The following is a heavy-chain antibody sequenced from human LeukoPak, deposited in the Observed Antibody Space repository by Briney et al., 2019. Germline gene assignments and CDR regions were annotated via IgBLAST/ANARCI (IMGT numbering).Heavy chain of an antibody. J-gene: IGHJ6*03. CDR3: AKRSWGYSSSWDETTSYYYYYMDV. V-gene: IGHV3-23*03. Sequence: GGSLRLSCAASGFTFSSYAMSWVRQAPGKGLEWVSVIYSGGSTYYADSVKGRFTISRDNSKNTLYLQMNSLRAEDTAVYYCAKRSWGYSSSWDETTSYYYYYMDVWGKGTTVTVSS. D-gene: IGHD6-13*01. CDR1: GFTFSSYA. CDR2: IYSGGST.